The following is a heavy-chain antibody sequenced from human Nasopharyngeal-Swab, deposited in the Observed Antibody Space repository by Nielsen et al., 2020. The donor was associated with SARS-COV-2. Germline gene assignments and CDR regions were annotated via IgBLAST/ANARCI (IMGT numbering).Heavy chain of an antibody. CDR2: VWHDENIK. J-gene: IGHJ4*02. Sequence: GESLKISCAASGFTFPYFGLHWVRQAPGKGLEWVSVVWHDENIKYYADSVEGRFTISRDNSKNTLYLHMNSLRGEDTAVYYCARDRGEDAGIDYWSQRTLVTVAS. CDR1: GFTFPYFG. CDR3: ARDRGEDAGIDY. V-gene: IGHV3-33*08. D-gene: IGHD2-21*01.